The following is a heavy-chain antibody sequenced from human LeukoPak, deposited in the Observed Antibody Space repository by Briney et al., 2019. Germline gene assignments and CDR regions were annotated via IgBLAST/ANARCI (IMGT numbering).Heavy chain of an antibody. V-gene: IGHV4-38-2*02. CDR3: ASNTGTVFDY. Sequence: SETLSLTCTVSGYSISSGYYWGWIRQPPGKGLEWIGSIYHSGSTYYNPSLKSRVTISVDTSKNQFSLKLSSVTAADTAVYYCASNTGTVFDYWGQGALVTVSS. D-gene: IGHD7-27*01. J-gene: IGHJ4*02. CDR2: IYHSGST. CDR1: GYSISSGYY.